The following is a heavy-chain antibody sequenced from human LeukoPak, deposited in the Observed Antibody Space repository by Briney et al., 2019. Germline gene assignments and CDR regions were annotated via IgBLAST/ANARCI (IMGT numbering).Heavy chain of an antibody. J-gene: IGHJ4*02. CDR1: GFTLSRYW. CDR3: ASGGHDYYDSSGLIDY. V-gene: IGHV3-7*03. D-gene: IGHD3-22*01. Sequence: GGSLRLSCVASGFTLSRYWMSWVRQAPGKGLEWVANIKEDGSDKYYVDSVKGRFTISRDNAKNSLYLQMNNLRAEDTAVYYCASGGHDYYDSSGLIDYWGQGTLVTVSS. CDR2: IKEDGSDK.